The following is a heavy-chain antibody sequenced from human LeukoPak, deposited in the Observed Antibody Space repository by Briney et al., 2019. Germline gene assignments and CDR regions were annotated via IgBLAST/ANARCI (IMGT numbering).Heavy chain of an antibody. CDR3: ATSGGTLGPTNYFAY. D-gene: IGHD3-16*01. Sequence: PSETLSLTCAVYGEXFSGYYCSWIRQPPGKGLEWIGEINHSGSTNYNPSLKSRVTISVDTSKHQFSLKLSSVTAADTAVYYCATSGGTLGPTNYFAYWGQGTLVTVSS. CDR1: GEXFSGYY. CDR2: INHSGST. J-gene: IGHJ4*02. V-gene: IGHV4-34*01.